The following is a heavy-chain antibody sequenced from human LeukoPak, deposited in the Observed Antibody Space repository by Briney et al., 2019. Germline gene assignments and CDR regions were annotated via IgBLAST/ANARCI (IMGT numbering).Heavy chain of an antibody. CDR3: AGDILTGYRDY. CDR1: GGTFSSYA. J-gene: IGHJ4*02. V-gene: IGHV1-69*13. D-gene: IGHD3-9*01. Sequence: ASVKVSCKASGGTFSSYATSWVRQAPGQGLEWMGGIIPIFGTANYAQKFQGRVTITADESTSTAYMELSSLRSEDTAVYYCAGDILTGYRDYWGQGTLVTVSS. CDR2: IIPIFGTA.